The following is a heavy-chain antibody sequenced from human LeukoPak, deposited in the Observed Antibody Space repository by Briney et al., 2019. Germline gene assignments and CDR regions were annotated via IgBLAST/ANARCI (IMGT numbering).Heavy chain of an antibody. V-gene: IGHV4-30-4*01. CDR3: ARESIAAAGSNFDY. D-gene: IGHD6-13*01. Sequence: SETLSLTCTVSGGSISSGDYYWSWIRQPPGKGLEWIRYIYYSGSTYYNPSLKSRVTISVDTSKNQFSLKLSSVTAADTAVYYCARESIAAAGSNFDYWGQGTLVTVSS. CDR1: GGSISSGDYY. J-gene: IGHJ4*02. CDR2: IYYSGST.